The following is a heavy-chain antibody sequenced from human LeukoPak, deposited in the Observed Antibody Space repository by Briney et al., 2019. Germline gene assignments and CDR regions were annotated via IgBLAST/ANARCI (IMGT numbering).Heavy chain of an antibody. J-gene: IGHJ3*02. CDR1: GFSLSSYA. CDR2: ISGSGDST. CDR3: AKDRARAAAATGAFDM. V-gene: IGHV3-23*01. Sequence: GGSLRLSCAASGFSLSSYAMSWVRQAPGKGLEWVSAISGSGDSTYYADSVKGRFTISRDNSKNTLYLQMNSLRAEDTAVYYCAKDRARAAAATGAFDMWGQGTMVTVSS. D-gene: IGHD6-13*01.